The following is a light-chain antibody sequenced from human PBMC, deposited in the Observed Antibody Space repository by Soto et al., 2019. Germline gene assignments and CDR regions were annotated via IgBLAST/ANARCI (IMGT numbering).Light chain of an antibody. J-gene: IGKJ5*01. Sequence: DIQLTQSPSFLSASVGDRVTITCRASQDISNYLAWYQQKPGKAPKLLIYAASTLQSGVPSRFSGSGSGTDFTLTISSLQPEDVATYYCQKYKSAPITFGQGTRLEIK. CDR3: QKYKSAPIT. V-gene: IGKV1-27*01. CDR1: QDISNY. CDR2: AAS.